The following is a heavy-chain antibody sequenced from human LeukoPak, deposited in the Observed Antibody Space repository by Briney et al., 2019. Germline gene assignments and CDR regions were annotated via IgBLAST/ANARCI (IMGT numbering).Heavy chain of an antibody. Sequence: GGSLRLSCAASGFTFSRFWMNWVRQAPGRGLEWVANIDQSGGRNNYVDSVKGRFTISRDNAKNSLFLEMSSLRADDTAVYFCARDVEGGTFDIWGQGKTVTVSS. V-gene: IGHV3-7*05. J-gene: IGHJ3*02. CDR2: IDQSGGRN. D-gene: IGHD3-16*01. CDR3: ARDVEGGTFDI. CDR1: GFTFSRFW.